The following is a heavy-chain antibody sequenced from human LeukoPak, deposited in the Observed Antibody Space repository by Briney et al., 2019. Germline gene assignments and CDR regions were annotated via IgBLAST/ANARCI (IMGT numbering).Heavy chain of an antibody. CDR1: GFTFSSFP. J-gene: IGHJ3*02. Sequence: GGSLRLSCAASGFTFSSFPMHWVRQAPGKGLEWVAVISYDGSTKYYADSVKGRFTISRDNSKNTLFLQMNSLRAEDTAVYYCAKDPSYDSSPNDAFDIWGQGTMVTVSP. CDR3: AKDPSYDSSPNDAFDI. V-gene: IGHV3-30-3*01. CDR2: ISYDGSTK. D-gene: IGHD3-22*01.